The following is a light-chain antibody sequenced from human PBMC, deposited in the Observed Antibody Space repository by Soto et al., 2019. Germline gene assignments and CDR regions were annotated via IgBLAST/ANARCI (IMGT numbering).Light chain of an antibody. CDR3: IQLTHLPRT. CDR1: QNLVHSDGNTY. J-gene: IGKJ1*01. CDR2: QIS. V-gene: IGKV2-24*01. Sequence: DVVMTQTPLSSPVTLGQPASISFRSSQNLVHSDGNTYFSWLQQRPGQPPRLLIYQISNRFFGVPDRFSGSWAGTDFTLKISMLEPEDVGVYYCIQLTHLPRTFGQGTRVEIK.